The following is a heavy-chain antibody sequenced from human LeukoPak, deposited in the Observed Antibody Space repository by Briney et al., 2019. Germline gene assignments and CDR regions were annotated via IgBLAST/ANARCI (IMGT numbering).Heavy chain of an antibody. J-gene: IGHJ4*02. Sequence: ASVKVSCKASGYTFIGYYMHWVRQAPGQGLEWMGWINPNSGGTNYAQKFQGWVTMTRDTSISTAYMELSRLRSDDTAVYYCARDFGPSSGWYYWGQGTLVTVSS. CDR3: ARDFGPSSGWYY. D-gene: IGHD6-19*01. CDR2: INPNSGGT. V-gene: IGHV1-2*04. CDR1: GYTFIGYY.